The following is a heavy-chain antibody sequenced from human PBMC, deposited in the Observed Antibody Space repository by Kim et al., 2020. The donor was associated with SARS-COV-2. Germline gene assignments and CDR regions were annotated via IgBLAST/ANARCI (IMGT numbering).Heavy chain of an antibody. CDR2: ISYDGSIK. Sequence: GGSLRLSCAASGFTFSSYGMHWVRQAPGKGLEWVAVISYDGSIKYYTDSVKGRFTISRDNSKNTLYLQMNSLRTEDTAVYYCAELMKSSGPPDDYWGQGTLVTVSS. D-gene: IGHD3-10*01. CDR1: GFTFSSYG. CDR3: AELMKSSGPPDDY. J-gene: IGHJ4*02. V-gene: IGHV3-30*03.